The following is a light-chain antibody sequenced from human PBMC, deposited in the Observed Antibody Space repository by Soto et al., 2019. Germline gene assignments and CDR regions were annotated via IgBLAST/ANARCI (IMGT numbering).Light chain of an antibody. V-gene: IGKV3-15*01. CDR3: QQYNNWPPKYT. Sequence: EIVMTQSPATLSMSPGERATLSCRASQSVSSNLAWYQQKPGQAPRLLMYGASTRATAIPARFSGSGSGTEFTLTISNLQSEDLAVYYCQQYNNWPPKYTFGQGTKLEIK. CDR1: QSVSSN. CDR2: GAS. J-gene: IGKJ2*01.